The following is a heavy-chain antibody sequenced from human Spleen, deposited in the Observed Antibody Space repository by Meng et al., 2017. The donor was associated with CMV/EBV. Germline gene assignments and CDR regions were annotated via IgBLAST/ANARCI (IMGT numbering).Heavy chain of an antibody. V-gene: IGHV4-39*07. CDR2: IYYSGST. J-gene: IGHJ4*02. CDR3: ARGKWYSYGLDY. CDR1: GGSISSSSYY. Sequence: LQLQESGPGLVKPSETLSLTCTGSGGSISSSSYYWGWIRQPPGKGLEWIGSIYYSGSTYYNPSLKSRVTISVDTSKNQFSLKLSSVTAADTAVYYCARGKWYSYGLDYWGQGTLVTVSS. D-gene: IGHD5-18*01.